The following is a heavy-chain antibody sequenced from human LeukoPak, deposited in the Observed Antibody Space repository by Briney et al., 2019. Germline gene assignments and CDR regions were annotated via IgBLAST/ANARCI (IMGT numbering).Heavy chain of an antibody. CDR1: GGSISSSYW. CDR3: ARDLRGYGDYLFDY. D-gene: IGHD4-17*01. V-gene: IGHV4-4*02. Sequence: PSGTLSLTCAVSGGSISSSYWWSWVRQPPGKGLEWIGEVYHSGSTNYNPSLKSRVTISVDKSKNQFSLKLSSVTAADTAVYYCARDLRGYGDYLFDYWGQGTLVTVSS. CDR2: VYHSGST. J-gene: IGHJ4*02.